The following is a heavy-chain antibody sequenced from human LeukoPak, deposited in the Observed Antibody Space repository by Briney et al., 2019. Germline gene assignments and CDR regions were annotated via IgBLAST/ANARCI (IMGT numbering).Heavy chain of an antibody. V-gene: IGHV1-18*01. J-gene: IGHJ5*02. CDR3: ARRVGAPYTWFDP. D-gene: IGHD1-26*01. Sequence: ASVKVSCKASGYSFSTYGISWVRQTPGQGLEWMGWISAYNGNTNYAQKFQGRVTMTTDTSTSTAYMELRSLRSDDTAVYYCARRVGAPYTWFDPWGRGTLVTVSS. CDR2: ISAYNGNT. CDR1: GYSFSTYG.